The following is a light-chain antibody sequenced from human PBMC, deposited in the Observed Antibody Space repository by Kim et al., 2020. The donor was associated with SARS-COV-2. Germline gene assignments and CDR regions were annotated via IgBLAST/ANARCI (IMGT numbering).Light chain of an antibody. CDR1: NSNIGSNI. Sequence: QRVTISCSGSNSNIGSNIVNWYQQLPGTAPKLLIYSNNQQASGVPDRFSGSKSGTSASLAISGLQSEDEADYYCAALDDSLNGWVFGGGTQLTVL. CDR2: SNN. V-gene: IGLV1-44*01. J-gene: IGLJ3*02. CDR3: AALDDSLNGWV.